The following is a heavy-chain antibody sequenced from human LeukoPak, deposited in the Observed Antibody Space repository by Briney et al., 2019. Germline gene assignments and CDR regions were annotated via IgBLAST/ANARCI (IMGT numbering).Heavy chain of an antibody. J-gene: IGHJ6*04. CDR3: TRDRVGSGSYRDV. D-gene: IGHD3-10*01. CDR2: INPNSGGT. V-gene: IGHV1-2*02. CDR1: GYTFTGYY. Sequence: ASVKVSCKASGYTFTGYYMHWVRQAPGQGLEWMGGINPNSGGTNYAQKFQGRVTMTRDTSISTAYMELSRLRSDDTAAYYCTRDRVGSGSYRDVWGKGTTVTVSS.